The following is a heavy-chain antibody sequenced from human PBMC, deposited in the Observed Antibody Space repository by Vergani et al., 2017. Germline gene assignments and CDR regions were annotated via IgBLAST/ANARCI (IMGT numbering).Heavy chain of an antibody. CDR3: ARFSRPYYDFWSGYYVTDYYYIDV. CDR2: IKSKIDGGTT. J-gene: IGHJ6*03. D-gene: IGHD3-3*01. Sequence: EVQLVESGGGLVKPGGSLRLSCAASGFSFSNAWMTWVRQGPGKGLEWVGRIKSKIDGGTTDYAAPVKGRFTISRDDATNMLYLQMNSLRAEDTAGYYCARFSRPYYDFWSGYYVTDYYYIDVWGKGTTVTVSS. CDR1: GFSFSNAW. V-gene: IGHV3-15*01.